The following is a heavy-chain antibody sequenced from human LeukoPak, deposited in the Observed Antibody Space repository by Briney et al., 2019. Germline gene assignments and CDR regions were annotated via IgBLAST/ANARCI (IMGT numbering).Heavy chain of an antibody. V-gene: IGHV3-23*01. Sequence: GGSLRLSRAASGFTFSSYAMSWVRQAPGKGLEWVSGISGSGGSTYYADSVKGRFSISRDDSKNTLYLQMNSLRAEDTAVYYCAKSPDVAGTGRFDYWGQGTLVTVSS. CDR1: GFTFSSYA. CDR2: ISGSGGST. CDR3: AKSPDVAGTGRFDY. J-gene: IGHJ4*02. D-gene: IGHD6-19*01.